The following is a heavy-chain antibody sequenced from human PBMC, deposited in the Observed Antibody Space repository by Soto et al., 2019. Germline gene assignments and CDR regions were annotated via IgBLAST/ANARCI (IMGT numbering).Heavy chain of an antibody. D-gene: IGHD2-15*01. CDR2: INPSGGST. Sequence: QVQLVQSGAEVKKPGASVKVSCKASGYTFTSYYMHWVRQAPGQGLEWMGIINPSGGSTSYAQKFQGRVTMTRDTSTSTVYMELSSLRSEDTAVYYCARSRGYCSGGSCSYYFDYWGQGTLVTVSS. CDR1: GYTFTSYY. V-gene: IGHV1-46*01. J-gene: IGHJ4*02. CDR3: ARSRGYCSGGSCSYYFDY.